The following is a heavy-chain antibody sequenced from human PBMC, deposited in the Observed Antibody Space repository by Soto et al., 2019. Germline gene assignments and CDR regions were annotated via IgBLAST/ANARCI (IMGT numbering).Heavy chain of an antibody. Sequence: GSLRLSCAASGFTFSSYGLHWVRQAPGKGLEWVAVISYDGSNKYYADSVKGRFTISRDNSKNTLYLQMNSLRAEDTAVYYCAKDYQRYYYDSSGYSCFDYWGQGT. J-gene: IGHJ4*02. CDR3: AKDYQRYYYDSSGYSCFDY. CDR1: GFTFSSYG. V-gene: IGHV3-30*18. CDR2: ISYDGSNK. D-gene: IGHD3-22*01.